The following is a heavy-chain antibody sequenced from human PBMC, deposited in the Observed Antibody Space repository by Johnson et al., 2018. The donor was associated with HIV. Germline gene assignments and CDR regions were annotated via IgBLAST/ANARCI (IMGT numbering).Heavy chain of an antibody. CDR2: ISSGGCSI. J-gene: IGHJ3*02. Sequence: QVQLVESGGGLVKPGGSLRLSCVISGFVFSDYHMSWVRQAPGTGLEWISYISSGGCSIYYAVSVRGRFTISRDNAKNSLFLQLSNLGPDDTAAYYCARGGTYYWSPDRIANAFDMWGQGTMVTVSS. CDR3: ARGGTYYWSPDRIANAFDM. V-gene: IGHV3-11*04. CDR1: GFVFSDYH. D-gene: IGHD2-8*02.